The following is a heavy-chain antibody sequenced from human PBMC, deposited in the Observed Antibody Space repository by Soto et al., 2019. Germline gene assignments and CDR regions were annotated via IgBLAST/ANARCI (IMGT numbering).Heavy chain of an antibody. Sequence: PSETLSLTCAVYGGSFSGYYWSWIRQPPGKGLEWIGEINHSGSTNYNPSLKSRVTISVDTSKNQFSLKLSSVTAADTAVYYCARARLRYYGSGSYSPPYAFDIWGQGTMVTVSS. CDR2: INHSGST. J-gene: IGHJ3*02. D-gene: IGHD3-10*01. V-gene: IGHV4-34*01. CDR3: ARARLRYYGSGSYSPPYAFDI. CDR1: GGSFSGYY.